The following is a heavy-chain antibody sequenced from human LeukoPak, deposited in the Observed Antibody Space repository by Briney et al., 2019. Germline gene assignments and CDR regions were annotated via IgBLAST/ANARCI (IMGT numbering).Heavy chain of an antibody. CDR1: GFSFESYG. CDR3: VKECGLGGSRDY. J-gene: IGHJ4*02. CDR2: IPFSGRDE. V-gene: IGHV3-30*02. Sequence: PGGSLRLSCATFGFSFESYGLHWVRQAPGKGLEWVTFIPFSGRDENYADSVRGRFTISRDNSKNTVYLQMNSLRPDDTGIYYCVKECGLGGSRDYWGQGTLVTVSS. D-gene: IGHD1-26*01.